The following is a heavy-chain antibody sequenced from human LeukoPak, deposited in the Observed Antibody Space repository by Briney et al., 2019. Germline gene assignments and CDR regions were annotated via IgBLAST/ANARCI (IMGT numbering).Heavy chain of an antibody. Sequence: SVKVSCKASGYTFIDYYMHWVRQAPGQGLEWMGWVNPKSGGTHYAQKFQGRVTMTRDTSISTAYMELSRLRSDDTAVYYCASPRIRNVFDIWGQGTMVTVSS. D-gene: IGHD1-1*01. CDR1: GYTFIDYY. V-gene: IGHV1-2*02. CDR2: VNPKSGGT. J-gene: IGHJ3*02. CDR3: ASPRIRNVFDI.